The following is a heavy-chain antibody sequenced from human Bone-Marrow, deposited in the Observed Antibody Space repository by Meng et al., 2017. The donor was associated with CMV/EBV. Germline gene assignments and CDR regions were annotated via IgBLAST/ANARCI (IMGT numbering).Heavy chain of an antibody. CDR3: ARDRGELVGAPVV. V-gene: IGHV3-21*01. CDR1: GFTFSSYG. D-gene: IGHD1-26*01. J-gene: IGHJ4*02. CDR2: ISSSSSYI. Sequence: GESLKISCAASGFTFSSYGMNWVRQAPGKGLEWVSSISSSSSYIYYADSVKGRFTISRDNAKNSLYLQMNSLRAEDTAVYYCARDRGELVGAPVVWGQGTLVTVSS.